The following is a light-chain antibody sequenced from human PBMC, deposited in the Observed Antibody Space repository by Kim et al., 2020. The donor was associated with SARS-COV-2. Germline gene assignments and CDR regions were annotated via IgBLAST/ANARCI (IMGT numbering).Light chain of an antibody. V-gene: IGLV3-21*04. J-gene: IGLJ3*02. CDR3: QVWDTNNDRWA. CDR2: YDT. CDR1: YMRSNS. Sequence: SYELTQPPSVSVAPGKTAKITCEGDYMRSNSVHWHQQKPGQAPVLVIYYDTDRPSGIPDRFSGSNSGNTATLTISRVEAGDEADFYCQVWDTNNDRWAFGGGTQLTVL.